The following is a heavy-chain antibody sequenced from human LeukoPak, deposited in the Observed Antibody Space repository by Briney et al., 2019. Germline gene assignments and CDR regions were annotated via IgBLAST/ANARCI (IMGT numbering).Heavy chain of an antibody. J-gene: IGHJ4*02. V-gene: IGHV3-21*01. Sequence: GGSLRLSCTASGFTFSGYSMNWIRQAPGKGLEWVSSFGTRSTSIYHAGSVKGRFAISRDNAKNSLYLQMNSLRAEDTALYYCAREVREGLDFWGQETLVTVSS. CDR3: AREVREGLDF. CDR2: FGTRSTSI. D-gene: IGHD1-26*01. CDR1: GFTFSGYS.